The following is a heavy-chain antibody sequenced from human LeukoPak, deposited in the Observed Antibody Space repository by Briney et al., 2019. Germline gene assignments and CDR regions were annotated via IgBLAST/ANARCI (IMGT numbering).Heavy chain of an antibody. V-gene: IGHV3-30-3*01. CDR1: GFTFSSYA. J-gene: IGHJ2*01. D-gene: IGHD5-12*01. Sequence: GGSLRLSCAASGFTFSSYAMHWVRQAPGKGLEWVAVISYDGSNKYYADSVKGRFTISRDNSKNTLYLQMNSLRPDDTAVYYCAKESLVADQTGDWYFDLWGRGTLVTVSS. CDR3: AKESLVADQTGDWYFDL. CDR2: ISYDGSNK.